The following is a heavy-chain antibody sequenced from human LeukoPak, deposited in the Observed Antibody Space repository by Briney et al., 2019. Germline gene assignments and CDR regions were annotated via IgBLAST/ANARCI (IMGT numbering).Heavy chain of an antibody. Sequence: AASVKVSCKASGYTFTSYGISWVRQAPGQGLEWMGWISAYNGNTNYAQKLQGRVTMTTDTSTSTAYMELRSLRSDDTAVYYCTTRHSGSWFGAFDIWGQGTMVTVSS. CDR1: GYTFTSYG. CDR2: ISAYNGNT. V-gene: IGHV1-18*01. J-gene: IGHJ3*02. D-gene: IGHD1-26*01. CDR3: TTRHSGSWFGAFDI.